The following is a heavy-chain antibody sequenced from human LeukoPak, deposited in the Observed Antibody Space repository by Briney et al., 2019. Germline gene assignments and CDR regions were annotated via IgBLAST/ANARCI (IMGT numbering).Heavy chain of an antibody. V-gene: IGHV1-18*01. CDR3: ARDLGGYSYGYYFDY. CDR1: GYTFTSYG. CDR2: ISAYNGNT. D-gene: IGHD5-18*01. Sequence: ASVKVSCKASGYTFTSYGISWVRQAPGQGLEWMGWISAYNGNTNYAQKVQGRGTMTTDTYTRTAYMELRSLRSDDTAVYYCARDLGGYSYGYYFDYWGQGTLVTVSS. J-gene: IGHJ4*02.